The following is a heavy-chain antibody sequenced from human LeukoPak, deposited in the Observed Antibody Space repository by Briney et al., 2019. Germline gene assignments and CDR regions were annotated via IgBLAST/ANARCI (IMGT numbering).Heavy chain of an antibody. CDR1: GFTFSGYA. V-gene: IGHV3-30*04. CDR2: ISYDGSNK. CDR3: AREGLYDAFDI. Sequence: GRSLRLSCAASGFTFSGYAMHWVRQAPGKGLEWVAVISYDGSNKYYAGSVKGRFTISRGNAKNSLYLQMNSLRAEDTAVYYCAREGLYDAFDIWGQGTMVTVSS. J-gene: IGHJ3*02.